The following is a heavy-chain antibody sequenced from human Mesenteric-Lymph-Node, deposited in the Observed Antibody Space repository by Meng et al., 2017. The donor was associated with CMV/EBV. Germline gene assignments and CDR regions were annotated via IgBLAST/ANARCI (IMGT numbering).Heavy chain of an antibody. CDR3: ARERANCGGDCLDY. J-gene: IGHJ4*02. CDR2: IPGSGGYM. D-gene: IGHD2-21*01. CDR1: GFTFSSYE. Sequence: GESLKISCAASGFTFSSYEMNWVRQAPGKGLEWVSYIPGSGGYMYYADSVKGRFTVSRDNAKNSLYLQMDSLRAEDTALYYCARERANCGGDCLDYWGQGTLVTVSS. V-gene: IGHV3-48*03.